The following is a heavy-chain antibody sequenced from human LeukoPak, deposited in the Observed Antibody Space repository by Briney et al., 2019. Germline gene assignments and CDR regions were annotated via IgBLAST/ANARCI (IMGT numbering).Heavy chain of an antibody. CDR3: ARGDCSSTSCYPIDY. CDR2: INPSGGST. V-gene: IGHV1-46*01. J-gene: IGHJ4*02. Sequence: GASVKVSCKASGYTFTSYHMHWVRQAPGQGLEWMGIINPSGGSTSYAQKFQGRVTMTRDTSTSTVYMELSSLRSEDTAVYYCARGDCSSTSCYPIDYWGQGTLVTVSS. CDR1: GYTFTSYH. D-gene: IGHD2-2*01.